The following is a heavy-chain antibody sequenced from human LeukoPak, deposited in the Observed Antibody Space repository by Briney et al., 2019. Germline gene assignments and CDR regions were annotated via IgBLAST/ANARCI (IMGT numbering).Heavy chain of an antibody. CDR3: ARGREWELLGRFDY. CDR1: GYTFTSYG. V-gene: IGHV1-69*13. D-gene: IGHD1-26*01. Sequence: GASVKVSCKAPGYTFTSYGISWVRQAPGQGLEWMGGIIPIFGTANYAQKFQGRVTITADESTSTAYMELSSLRSEDTAVYYCARGREWELLGRFDYWGQGTLVTVSS. J-gene: IGHJ4*02. CDR2: IIPIFGTA.